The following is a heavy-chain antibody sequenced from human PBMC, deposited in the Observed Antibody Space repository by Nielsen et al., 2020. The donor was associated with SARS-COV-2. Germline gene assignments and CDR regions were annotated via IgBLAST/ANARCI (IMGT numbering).Heavy chain of an antibody. CDR3: ARDRYDYVWGSYGAYYFDY. D-gene: IGHD3-16*01. Sequence: RQPPGKGLVWVSRINSDGSSTSYADSVKGRFTISRDNAKNTLYLQMNSLRAEDTAVYYCARDRYDYVWGSYGAYYFDYWGQGTLVTVSS. J-gene: IGHJ4*02. CDR2: INSDGSST. V-gene: IGHV3-74*01.